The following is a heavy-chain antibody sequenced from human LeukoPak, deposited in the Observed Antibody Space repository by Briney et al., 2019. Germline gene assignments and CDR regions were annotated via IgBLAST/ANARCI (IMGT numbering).Heavy chain of an antibody. D-gene: IGHD3-9*01. CDR3: ARVHLVGYDILTGYYSFDH. CDR2: IYYSGNT. J-gene: IGHJ4*02. CDR1: GGSIGSYS. V-gene: IGHV4-59*01. Sequence: PSETLSLTCTVSGGSIGSYSWSWIRQSPGKGLEWIGYIYYSGNTNYNPSLKSRVTISIDTSKQQFSLKLSSVTAADTAVYYCARVHLVGYDILTGYYSFDHWGQGTLVTVSS.